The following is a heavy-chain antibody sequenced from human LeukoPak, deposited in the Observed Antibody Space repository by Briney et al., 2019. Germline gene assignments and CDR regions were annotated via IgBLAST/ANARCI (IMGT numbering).Heavy chain of an antibody. Sequence: GGSLRLSCAASGFTFSSYSMNWVRQAPGKGLEWVSYISSSGSTIYYADSVKGRFTISRDNAKNSLYLQMNSLRAEDTAVYYCARARITIFGVVNYFDYWGQGTLVTVSS. V-gene: IGHV3-48*04. CDR1: GFTFSSYS. CDR2: ISSSGSTI. CDR3: ARARITIFGVVNYFDY. J-gene: IGHJ4*02. D-gene: IGHD3-3*01.